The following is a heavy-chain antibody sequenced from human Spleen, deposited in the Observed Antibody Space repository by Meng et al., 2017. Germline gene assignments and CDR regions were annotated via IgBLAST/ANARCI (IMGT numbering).Heavy chain of an antibody. CDR2: IYYSGST. V-gene: IGHV4-30-4*01. CDR1: GSSISNTDYY. D-gene: IGHD6-13*01. CDR3: ARVSKRSSSWYFDY. J-gene: IGHJ4*02. Sequence: QVQLQESGPGLVKPSQTLSLTCTVSGSSISNTDYYWSWIRQPPGKGLEWIGYIYYSGSTDYNPSLKSRVTISVDTSKNQFSLKLSSVTAADTAVYYCARVSKRSSSWYFDYWGQGTLVTVSS.